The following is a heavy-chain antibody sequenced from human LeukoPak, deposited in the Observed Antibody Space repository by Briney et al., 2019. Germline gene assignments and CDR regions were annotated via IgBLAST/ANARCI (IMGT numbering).Heavy chain of an antibody. J-gene: IGHJ4*02. V-gene: IGHV3-9*01. Sequence: GGSLRLSCAASGFTFSSYAMSWVRQAPGKGLEWVSGISWNSGNIGYADSVKGRFTISRDNAKNSLYLQMNSLRAEDTALYYCTKGYCISTSCFTDYWGQGTLVTVSS. CDR1: GFTFSSYA. CDR2: ISWNSGNI. CDR3: TKGYCISTSCFTDY. D-gene: IGHD2-2*02.